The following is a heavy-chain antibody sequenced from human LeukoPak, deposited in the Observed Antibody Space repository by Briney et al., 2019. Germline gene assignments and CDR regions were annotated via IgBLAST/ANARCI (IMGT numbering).Heavy chain of an antibody. Sequence: PSETLSLTCTVSGGSISGYYWTWIRQTPGKGLEWIGYIHYSGTTKYNPSLKSPVTMSVDTSKDQLSLKLSSVTAADTGVYYCTRGLSSSTWPDCWGQGTLVTVSS. J-gene: IGHJ4*02. D-gene: IGHD6-13*01. CDR3: TRGLSSSTWPDC. CDR2: IHYSGTT. CDR1: GGSISGYY. V-gene: IGHV4-59*08.